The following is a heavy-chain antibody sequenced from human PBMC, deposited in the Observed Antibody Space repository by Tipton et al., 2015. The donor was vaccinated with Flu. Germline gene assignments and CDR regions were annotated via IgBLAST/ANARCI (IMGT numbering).Heavy chain of an antibody. V-gene: IGHV4-38-2*02. J-gene: IGHJ5*02. Sequence: TLSLTCIVSGDSIRSDYFWGWIRQPPGKGLEWIGQIPRGGATYYNSSLQSRAAFSVDSSRNRFSLKVRSVTAADTATYYCARRDYSNYVSQPKNWFDLWGQGILVTVSS. CDR3: ARRDYSNYVSQPKNWFDL. CDR2: IPRGGAT. CDR1: GDSIRSDYF. D-gene: IGHD4-11*01.